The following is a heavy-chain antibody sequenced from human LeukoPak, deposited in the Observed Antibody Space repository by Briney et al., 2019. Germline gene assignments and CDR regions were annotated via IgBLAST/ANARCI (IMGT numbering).Heavy chain of an antibody. CDR3: AKGSPVTGMDY. J-gene: IGHJ4*02. CDR1: GFTFSSYG. D-gene: IGHD2-8*02. Sequence: GGSLRLSCAASGFTFSSYGMHWVRQAPGKGLEWVAVISYDGSNKYYADSVKGRFTISRDNSKNTLYLQMNSLRAEDTAVYYCAKGSPVTGMDYWGQGTLVTVSS. CDR2: ISYDGSNK. V-gene: IGHV3-30*18.